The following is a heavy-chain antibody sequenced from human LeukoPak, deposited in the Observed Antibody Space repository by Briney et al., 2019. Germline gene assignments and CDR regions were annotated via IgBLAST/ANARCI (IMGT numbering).Heavy chain of an antibody. Sequence: ASVKVSCKASGYTFISYSLHWVRQAPGQRLEWMGWINAANGNTKFSQKFQGRVTIPRDTSASTAYMELSRLRSEDTAVYYCARGTGGEAMGLHFDSWGQGTLVTVSS. CDR3: ARGTGGEAMGLHFDS. CDR2: INAANGNT. D-gene: IGHD5-18*01. J-gene: IGHJ4*02. CDR1: GYTFISYS. V-gene: IGHV1-3*01.